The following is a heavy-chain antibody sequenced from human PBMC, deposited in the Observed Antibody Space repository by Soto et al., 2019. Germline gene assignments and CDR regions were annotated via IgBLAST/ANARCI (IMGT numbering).Heavy chain of an antibody. D-gene: IGHD5-18*01. CDR3: ARGDTAMVSTYYYDGMDV. CDR1: GGTFSSYA. CDR2: IIPIFGTA. Sequence: QVQLVQSGAEVKKPGSSVKVSCKASGGTFSSYAISWVRQAPGQGLEWMGGIIPIFGTANYAQKFQGRVTITADEATSTAYMELSSLRSEDTAVYYCARGDTAMVSTYYYDGMDVWGQGTTVTVSS. J-gene: IGHJ6*02. V-gene: IGHV1-69*12.